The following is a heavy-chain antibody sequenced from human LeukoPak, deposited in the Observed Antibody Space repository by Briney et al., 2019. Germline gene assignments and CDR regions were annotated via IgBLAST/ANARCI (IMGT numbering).Heavy chain of an antibody. CDR3: ERNRRGDY. CDR1: GFTFSNYW. CDR2: IRLEGRQT. V-gene: IGHV3-7*01. J-gene: IGHJ4*02. Sequence: GGSLRLSCAASGFTFSNYWMSWVRQAPGKGLEWVANIRLEGRQTFYVASVQGRITIYKDNTTNSLYLQMNTLRAEDTAVYYCERNRRGDYWGQGTLVTVSS.